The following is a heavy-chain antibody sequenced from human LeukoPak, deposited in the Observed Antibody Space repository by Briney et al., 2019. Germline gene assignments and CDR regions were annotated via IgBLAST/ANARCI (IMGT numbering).Heavy chain of an antibody. D-gene: IGHD1-26*01. J-gene: IGHJ3*02. CDR1: GGTFSSYA. CDR3: ARGIVGATRAFDI. CDR2: IIPIFGTA. V-gene: IGHV1-69*05. Sequence: SVKVSCKASGGTFSSYAISWVRQAPGQGLEWMGGIIPIFGTANYAQKFQGKVTMTRDTSISTAYMELSRLRSDDAAVYYCARGIVGATRAFDIWGQGTMVTVSS.